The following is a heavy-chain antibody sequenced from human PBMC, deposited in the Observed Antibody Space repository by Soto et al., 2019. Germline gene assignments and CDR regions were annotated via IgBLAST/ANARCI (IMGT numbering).Heavy chain of an antibody. CDR3: ARLVRGSSGFDRPPFYDY. D-gene: IGHD6-19*01. J-gene: IGHJ4*02. CDR2: INHSGST. Sequence: SETLALTCAVYGGCFSGYYWSWIRQPPGKGLEWIGEINHSGSTNYNPSLKSRVTISVDTSKNQFSLKLSSVTAADTAVYYCARLVRGSSGFDRPPFYDYWGQGTLVTVSS. CDR1: GGCFSGYY. V-gene: IGHV4-34*01.